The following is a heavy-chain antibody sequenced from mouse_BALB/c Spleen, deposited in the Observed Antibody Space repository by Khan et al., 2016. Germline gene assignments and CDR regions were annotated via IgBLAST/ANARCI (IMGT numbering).Heavy chain of an antibody. J-gene: IGHJ3*01. CDR3: ATTARTTFVY. CDR2: IHTSTGEP. Sequence: QLQLVQSGPELKTPGETVKISCKASGYTFTNYGMNWVKQAPGKGLKWMGWIHTSTGEPTYAEEFKGRIAFSLETSANTAYLQINNLTNESTATYFCATTARTTFVYWGQGTLVPASA. D-gene: IGHD3-1*01. CDR1: GYTFTNYG. V-gene: IGHV9-3*02.